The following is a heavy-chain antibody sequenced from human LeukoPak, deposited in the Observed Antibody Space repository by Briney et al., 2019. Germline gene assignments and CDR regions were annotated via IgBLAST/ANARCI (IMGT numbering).Heavy chain of an antibody. D-gene: IGHD2-2*01. Sequence: SETLSLTCAVYGGSFSGYYWSWIRQPPGKGLEWIGEINHSGSTNYNPSLKSRVTMSVDTSKNQFSLKLSSVTAADTAVYYCARAGIVVVPAAMYYFDYWGQGTLVTVSS. CDR3: ARAGIVVVPAAMYYFDY. CDR1: GGSFSGYY. J-gene: IGHJ4*02. V-gene: IGHV4-34*01. CDR2: INHSGST.